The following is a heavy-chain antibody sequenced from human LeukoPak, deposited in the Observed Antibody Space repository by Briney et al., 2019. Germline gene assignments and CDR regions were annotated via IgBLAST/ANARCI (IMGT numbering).Heavy chain of an antibody. CDR2: IYYSGRI. CDR3: ARVRGSSGSYEYYHYMDV. J-gene: IGHJ6*03. D-gene: IGHD1-26*01. CDR1: GGSIRGSYY. Sequence: KPSETLSLTCTVSGGSIRGSYYWGWIRPPPGKGLEWIGSIYYSGRIYYNASLKSRVTISVDTSKNHFSLKLSSVTAADTAVYYCARVRGSSGSYEYYHYMDVWGKGTTVTISS. V-gene: IGHV4-39*07.